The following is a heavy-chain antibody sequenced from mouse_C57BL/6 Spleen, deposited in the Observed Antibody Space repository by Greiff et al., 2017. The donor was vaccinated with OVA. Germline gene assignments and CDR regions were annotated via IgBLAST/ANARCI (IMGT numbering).Heavy chain of an antibody. D-gene: IGHD2-4*01. CDR3: ARGGYYDYDY. CDR2: ISYDGSN. Sequence: VQLQQSGPGLVKPSQSLSLTCSVTGYSITSGYYWNWIRQFPGNKLEWMGYISYDGSNNYNPSLKNRISITRYTSKNQFFLKLNSVTTEDTATYYCARGGYYDYDYWGQGTTLTVSS. J-gene: IGHJ2*01. V-gene: IGHV3-6*01. CDR1: GYSITSGYY.